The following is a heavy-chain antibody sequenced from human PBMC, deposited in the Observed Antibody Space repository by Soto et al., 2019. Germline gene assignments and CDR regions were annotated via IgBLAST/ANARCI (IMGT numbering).Heavy chain of an antibody. CDR2: IYYSGST. Sequence: SETLSLTCAVSGGSISSSSYYWGWIRQPPGKGLEWIGSIYYSGSTYYTPSLQSRVAISVDTSKNQFSLKLNSVTAADTAVYYCARRTVNIRTFYSGLKTHCFDYWGQGTLVTVS. D-gene: IGHD6-19*01. CDR1: GGSISSSSYY. CDR3: ARRTVNIRTFYSGLKTHCFDY. J-gene: IGHJ4*02. V-gene: IGHV4-39*01.